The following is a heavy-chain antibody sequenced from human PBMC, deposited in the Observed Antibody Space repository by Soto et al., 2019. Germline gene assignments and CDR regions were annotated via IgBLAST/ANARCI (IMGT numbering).Heavy chain of an antibody. J-gene: IGHJ4*02. Sequence: ASVKVSCKASGYTFTSYGIHWVRQSPGQRLEWTGWINAGNGNTKYSEKFQGRVTITRDTSASTAYLELSSLRSDDSAVYFCARRKERSGPYYLDLWGQGTQVTVSS. V-gene: IGHV1-3*01. CDR1: GYTFTSYG. CDR2: INAGNGNT. CDR3: ARRKERSGPYYLDL. D-gene: IGHD6-25*01.